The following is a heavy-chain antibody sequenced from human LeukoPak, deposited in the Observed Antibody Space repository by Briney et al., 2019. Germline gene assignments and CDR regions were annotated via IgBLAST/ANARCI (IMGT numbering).Heavy chain of an antibody. V-gene: IGHV3-23*01. J-gene: IGHJ4*02. CDR3: AKGRDYYDSSGYYYHYFDY. CDR2: ISGSGGST. CDR1: GFTFSSYA. Sequence: QTGGSLRLSCAASGFTFSSYAMSWVRQAPGKGLEWVSAISGSGGSTYYADSVKGRFTISRDNSKNTLYLQMNSLRAEDTAVYYCAKGRDYYDSSGYYYHYFDYWGQGTLVTVSS. D-gene: IGHD3-22*01.